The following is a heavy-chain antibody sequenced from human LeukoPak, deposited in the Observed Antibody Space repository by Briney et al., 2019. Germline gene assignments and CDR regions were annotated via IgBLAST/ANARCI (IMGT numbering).Heavy chain of an antibody. Sequence: GGSLRLSCTASGLTFSSYAMSWVRQAPGEGLECVSAISGSGDSTYYADSVKGRFTISRDNSKNTLYLQMNSLRAEDTAVYYCAKDRGSSSSAYGMDVWGQGTTVTVSS. CDR2: ISGSGDST. J-gene: IGHJ6*02. D-gene: IGHD6-13*01. CDR1: GLTFSSYA. V-gene: IGHV3-23*01. CDR3: AKDRGSSSSAYGMDV.